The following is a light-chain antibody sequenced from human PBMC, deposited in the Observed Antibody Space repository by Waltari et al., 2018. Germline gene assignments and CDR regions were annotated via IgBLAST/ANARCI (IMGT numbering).Light chain of an antibody. CDR2: DAS. V-gene: IGKV3-11*01. J-gene: IGKJ4*01. CDR3: QQRSNWPLT. Sequence: EIVLIQSPVTVSLSPGERANPSCRASQVISHYLVWYQHKPGQAPRLLIYDASNRATGIPARFSGSGSGTDFTLTISSLEPEDFAVYYCQQRSNWPLTFGGGTKVEIK. CDR1: QVISHY.